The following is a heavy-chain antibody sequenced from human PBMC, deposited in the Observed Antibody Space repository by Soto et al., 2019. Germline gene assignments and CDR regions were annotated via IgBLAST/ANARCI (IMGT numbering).Heavy chain of an antibody. CDR2: ISRTGDSA. J-gene: IGHJ5*01. V-gene: IGHV3-23*01. CDR1: GFSFSDYA. D-gene: IGHD3-22*01. Sequence: EVHLLESGGALVQPGGSLTLSCAASGFSFSDYAMSWVRQAPGKGLEWVSSISRTGDSAYYADSVKGRFAISRDRSKXXLSLKITSLRVEDTAVYYCAKGPDGSGYYHNWFDSWGQGTLITVSS. CDR3: AKGPDGSGYYHNWFDS.